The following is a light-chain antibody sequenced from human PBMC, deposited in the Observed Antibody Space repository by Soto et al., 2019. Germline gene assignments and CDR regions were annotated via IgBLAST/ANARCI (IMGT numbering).Light chain of an antibody. V-gene: IGLV2-23*01. Sequence: QSLLTQPASASGSPGQSITISCTGTSSDVGSYNLVSWYQQHPGKAPKLMIYEGSKRPSGVSNRFSGSKSGNTASLTISGLQAEDEADYYCCSYAGSSPYVFGTGTKLTVL. CDR1: SSDVGSYNL. CDR2: EGS. J-gene: IGLJ1*01. CDR3: CSYAGSSPYV.